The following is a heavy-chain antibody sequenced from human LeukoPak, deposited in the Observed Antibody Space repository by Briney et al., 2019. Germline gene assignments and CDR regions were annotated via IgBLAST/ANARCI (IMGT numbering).Heavy chain of an antibody. CDR3: AKVRGYSYANEYHFDD. Sequence: GGSLRLSCAASGFTFSSYAMSWVRQAPVKGLEWVSAIRGSGDNTYYADSVKGRFTISRDNSKNTLYLQVNSLRAEDTAVYYCAKVRGYSYANEYHFDDWGQGTLVTVSS. CDR1: GFTFSSYA. J-gene: IGHJ4*02. V-gene: IGHV3-23*01. D-gene: IGHD5-18*01. CDR2: IRGSGDNT.